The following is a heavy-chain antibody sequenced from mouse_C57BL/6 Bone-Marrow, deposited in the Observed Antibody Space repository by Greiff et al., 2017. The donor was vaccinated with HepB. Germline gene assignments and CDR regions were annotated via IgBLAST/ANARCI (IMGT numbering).Heavy chain of an antibody. Sequence: EVKLMESGGGLVKPGGSLKLSCAASGFTFSSYAMSWVRQTPEKRLEWVATISDGGSYTYYPENVKGRFTISRDNAKNNLYLQMSHLKSEDTAMYYCAGRYYFDYWGQGTTLTVSS. CDR1: GFTFSSYA. J-gene: IGHJ2*01. CDR3: AGRYYFDY. CDR2: ISDGGSYT. V-gene: IGHV5-4*03.